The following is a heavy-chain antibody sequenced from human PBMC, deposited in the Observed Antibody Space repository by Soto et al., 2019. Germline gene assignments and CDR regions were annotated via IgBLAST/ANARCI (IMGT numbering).Heavy chain of an antibody. D-gene: IGHD3-10*01. Sequence: PGGSLRLSCAASGFTFSDYYMSWIRQAPGKGLQWVSYISAGSSYTNHADSVKGRFTISRDNAKKSLYLQMNSLSSEDTAVYYCARDRKFGSGIPDYWGQGTLVTVSS. CDR1: GFTFSDYY. CDR2: ISAGSSYT. V-gene: IGHV3-11*05. CDR3: ARDRKFGSGIPDY. J-gene: IGHJ4*02.